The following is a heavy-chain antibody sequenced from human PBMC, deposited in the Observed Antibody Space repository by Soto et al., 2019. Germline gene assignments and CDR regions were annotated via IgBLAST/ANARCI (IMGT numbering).Heavy chain of an antibody. CDR2: ISYDGSNK. CDR1: GFTFSSYG. J-gene: IGHJ4*02. Sequence: ESVGGVVQPGRSLRLSCAASGFTFSSYGMHWVRQAPGKGLEWVAVISYDGSNKYYADSVKGRFTISRDNSKNTLYLQMNSLRAEDTAVYYCAKGSVTAIQSDFDYWGQGTLVTVSS. V-gene: IGHV3-30*18. CDR3: AKGSVTAIQSDFDY. D-gene: IGHD2-21*02.